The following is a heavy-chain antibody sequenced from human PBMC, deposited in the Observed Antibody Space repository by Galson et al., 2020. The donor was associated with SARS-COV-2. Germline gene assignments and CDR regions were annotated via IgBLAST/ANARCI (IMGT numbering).Heavy chain of an antibody. D-gene: IGHD6-13*01. CDR3: ARSYSSSWYSPTYYYGLDV. CDR2: IYHSGGT. CDR1: GGSITSGRYY. Sequence: SETLSLTCTVSGGSITSGRYYWGWIRQTPGQGLEWIGSIYHSGGTNYNPSLMSRVTISVDTSKNQYSLKMTSVTAADTALYYCARSYSSSWYSPTYYYGLDVWGQGTTVTVSS. V-gene: IGHV4-39*07. J-gene: IGHJ6*02.